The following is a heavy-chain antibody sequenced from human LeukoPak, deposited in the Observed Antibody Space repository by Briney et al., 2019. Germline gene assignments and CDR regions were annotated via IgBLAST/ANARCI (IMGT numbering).Heavy chain of an antibody. J-gene: IGHJ4*02. D-gene: IGHD5-24*01. Sequence: SETLSLTCTVSGGSISSSSYYWGWIRQPPGKGLEWIGSIYYSGSTYYNPSLKSRVTISVDTSKNQFSLKLSSVTAADTAVYYCARGNSRDGYNFGYWGQGTLVTVSS. CDR1: GGSISSSSYY. CDR3: ARGNSRDGYNFGY. V-gene: IGHV4-39*07. CDR2: IYYSGST.